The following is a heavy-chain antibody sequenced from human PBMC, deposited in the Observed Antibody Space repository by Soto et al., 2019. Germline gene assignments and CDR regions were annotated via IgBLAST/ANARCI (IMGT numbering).Heavy chain of an antibody. CDR3: ARGAKGAFDL. CDR1: GFTFSYYW. J-gene: IGHJ3*01. V-gene: IGHV3-74*01. CDR2: VHSDGSST. Sequence: EVQLVESEGGLVQPGGSLRLSCAASGFTFSYYWMHWVRQAPGQGLVWVSRVHSDGSSTTYADSVKGRFTISRDNAKNTVELQMNSLRADDTAVYYCARGAKGAFDLWGQGTMVTVSS.